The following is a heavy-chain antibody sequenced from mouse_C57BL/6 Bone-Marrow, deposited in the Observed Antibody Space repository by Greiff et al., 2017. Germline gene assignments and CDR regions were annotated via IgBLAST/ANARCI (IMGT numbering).Heavy chain of an antibody. Sequence: EVNVVESGGGLVKPGGSLKLSCAASGFTFSSYAMSWVRQTPEKRLAWVATISDGGSYTYYPDNVKGRFTISRDNAKNNLYLQMSHLKSEDTAMYYCARDYYGSSYVAWFAYWGQGTLVTVSA. J-gene: IGHJ3*01. CDR3: ARDYYGSSYVAWFAY. CDR1: GFTFSSYA. CDR2: ISDGGSYT. D-gene: IGHD1-1*01. V-gene: IGHV5-4*01.